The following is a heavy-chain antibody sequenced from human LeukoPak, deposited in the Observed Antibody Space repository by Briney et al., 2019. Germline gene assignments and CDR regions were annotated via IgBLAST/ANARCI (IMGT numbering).Heavy chain of an antibody. CDR3: ARGPVVLVPGSWFDP. CDR1: GYTFTSHG. V-gene: IGHV1-2*04. J-gene: IGHJ5*02. Sequence: GASVKVSCKASGYTFTSHGLSWARQAPGQGLEWMGWINPNSGGTNYAQKFQGWVTMTRDTSISTAYMELSRLRSDDTAVYYCARGPVVLVPGSWFDPWGQGTLVTVSS. CDR2: INPNSGGT. D-gene: IGHD4-23*01.